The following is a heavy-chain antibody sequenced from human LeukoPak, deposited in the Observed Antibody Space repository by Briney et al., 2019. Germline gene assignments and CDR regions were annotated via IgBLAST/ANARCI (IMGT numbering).Heavy chain of an antibody. V-gene: IGHV3-23*01. CDR3: AKDPNGDYVGAFDT. J-gene: IGHJ3*02. CDR1: GFSFSNYA. CDR2: ISYTGSDT. D-gene: IGHD4-17*01. Sequence: GGSLRLSCAASGFSFSNYAMSWVRQAPGEGLEWVSTISYTGSDTYYADSVEGRFTISRDNSKNTVYLEMSSLRAEDAAVYYCAKDPNGDYVGAFDTWGQGTMVIVSS.